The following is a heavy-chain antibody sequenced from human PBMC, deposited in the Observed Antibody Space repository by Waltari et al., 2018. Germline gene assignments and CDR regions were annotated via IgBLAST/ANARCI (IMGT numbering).Heavy chain of an antibody. D-gene: IGHD3-22*01. V-gene: IGHV3-23*04. CDR3: AKGSRGYTAFYFDY. CDR2: IRGSGATT. J-gene: IGHJ4*02. Sequence: EVEVEESGGTVVQPGWSVRLSCAASGFCFSGYARSWVRQAPGKGLEWVSSIRGSGATTFYADSVRGRFTISRDNSRDTMYLQMNTLRDEDTAVYFCAKGSRGYTAFYFDYWGQGTLVTVSS. CDR1: GFCFSGYA.